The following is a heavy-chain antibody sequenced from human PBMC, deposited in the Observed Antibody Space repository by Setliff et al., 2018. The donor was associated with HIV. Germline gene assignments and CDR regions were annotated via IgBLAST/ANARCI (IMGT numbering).Heavy chain of an antibody. V-gene: IGHV4-39*07. Sequence: SETLSLTCTVSNGSISSNTYYCGWIRQPPGKGLEWIGSLYSSGSTNYNPPLKSRVTMSVDTSKNQFSLKLSSVTAADTAVYYCASTYYYDSLHFHHWGQGTLVTVSS. D-gene: IGHD3-22*01. CDR1: NGSISSNTYY. J-gene: IGHJ1*01. CDR2: LYSSGST. CDR3: ASTYYYDSLHFHH.